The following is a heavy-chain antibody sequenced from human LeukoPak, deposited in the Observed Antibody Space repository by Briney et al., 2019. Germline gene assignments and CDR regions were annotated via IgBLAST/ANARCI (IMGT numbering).Heavy chain of an antibody. Sequence: PGGSLRLSCAASGFTFSSYWMSWVRQAPGKGLGWVANIKQDGSEKYYVDSVEGRFTISRDNAKNSLYLQMNSLRAEDTAVYYCARDQSDYHDYFDYWGQGTLVTVSS. V-gene: IGHV3-7*01. D-gene: IGHD4-17*01. CDR1: GFTFSSYW. CDR2: IKQDGSEK. CDR3: ARDQSDYHDYFDY. J-gene: IGHJ4*02.